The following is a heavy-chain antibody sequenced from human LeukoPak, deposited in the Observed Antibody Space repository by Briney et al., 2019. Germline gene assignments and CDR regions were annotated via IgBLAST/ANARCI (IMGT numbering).Heavy chain of an antibody. J-gene: IGHJ4*02. CDR2: IYYSGST. V-gene: IGHV4-31*11. D-gene: IGHD3-10*01. Sequence: SETLSLTCAVYGGSFSDYYWSWIRQHPGKGLEWIGYIYYSGSTYYNPSLKSRVTISVDTSKNQFSLKLSSVTAADTAVYYCASLWFGEFYFDYWGQGTLVTVSS. CDR1: GGSFSDYY. CDR3: ASLWFGEFYFDY.